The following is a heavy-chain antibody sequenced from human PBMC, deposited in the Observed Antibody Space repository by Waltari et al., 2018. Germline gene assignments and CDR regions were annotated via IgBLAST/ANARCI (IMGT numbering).Heavy chain of an antibody. CDR1: GFTFSTYA. Sequence: EVQLVESGGGLVKPGGSLRLSCVVSGFTFSTYAMNWVRQAPGKGLEWISSITTNSDYIYYGDSMKGRFTISRDNAKNSLYLQMNSLRVEDTAVYYCARNSLGGLGGMDVWGQGTTVTVS. CDR3: ARNSLGGLGGMDV. CDR2: ITTNSDYI. J-gene: IGHJ6*02. V-gene: IGHV3-21*01.